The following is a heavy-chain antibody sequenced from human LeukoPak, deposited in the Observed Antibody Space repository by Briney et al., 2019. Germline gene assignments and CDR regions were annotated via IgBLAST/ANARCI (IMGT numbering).Heavy chain of an antibody. CDR3: ARIAAAGQSDY. CDR2: IYYSGST. CDR1: GGSISSYY. J-gene: IGHJ4*02. D-gene: IGHD6-13*01. V-gene: IGHV4-59*12. Sequence: SETLSLTCTVSGGSISSYYWSWIRQPPGKGLEWIGYIYYSGSTNYNPSLKSRVTISVDTSKNQFSLKLSSVTAADTAVYYCARIAAAGQSDYWGQGTLVTVSS.